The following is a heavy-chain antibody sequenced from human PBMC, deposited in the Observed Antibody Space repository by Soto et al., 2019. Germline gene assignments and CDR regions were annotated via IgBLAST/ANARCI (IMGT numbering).Heavy chain of an antibody. Sequence: QITLKESGPTLVKPTQTLTLTCTFSGFSLSTSGGGVGWIRQPPGKALEWLALIYWDDDKRYSPSLKNRLTITKDTSNDQVVLTMTNMDPVDTATYHCAHSRGGGNSAWFDPWGQGTLVTVSS. D-gene: IGHD2-21*02. V-gene: IGHV2-5*02. CDR1: GFSLSTSGGG. CDR2: IYWDDDK. CDR3: AHSRGGGNSAWFDP. J-gene: IGHJ5*02.